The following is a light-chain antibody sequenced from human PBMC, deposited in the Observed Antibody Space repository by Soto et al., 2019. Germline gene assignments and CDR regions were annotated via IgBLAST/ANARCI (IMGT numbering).Light chain of an antibody. CDR3: QHYVYPQWT. Sequence: IVLTQSPGTLSLSPGERATLSCRASQTGSNSYLARYQQKSGQAPRLLIYGVSTRATGTPDRFSGSGSGTEFTLTIRRLEPEDFAVYFCQHYVYPQWTFGPGTKVEIK. J-gene: IGKJ1*01. V-gene: IGKV3-20*01. CDR2: GVS. CDR1: QTGSNSY.